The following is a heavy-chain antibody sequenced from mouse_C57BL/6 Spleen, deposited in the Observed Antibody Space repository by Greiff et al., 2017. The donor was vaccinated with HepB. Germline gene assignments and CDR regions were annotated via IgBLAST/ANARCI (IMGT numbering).Heavy chain of an antibody. J-gene: IGHJ2*01. CDR3: ARDGNSNLYYFDY. CDR2: IYPRSGNT. Sequence: QVQLQQSGAELARPGASVKLSCKASGYTFTSYGISWVKQRTGQGLEWIGEIYPRSGNTYYNEKFKGKATLTADKSSSTAYMELRSLTSEDSAVYFCARDGNSNLYYFDYWGQGTTLTVSS. V-gene: IGHV1-81*01. D-gene: IGHD2-5*01. CDR1: GYTFTSYG.